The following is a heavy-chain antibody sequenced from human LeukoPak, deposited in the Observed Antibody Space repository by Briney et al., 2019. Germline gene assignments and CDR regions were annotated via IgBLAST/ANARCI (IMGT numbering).Heavy chain of an antibody. Sequence: PGGSLRLSCAASGFTFSDYYMSWIRQAPGKGLEWVSYISSSSSYTNYADSVKGRFTISRDNAKNSLYLQMNSLRAEDTAVYYCARERVRYSYGTGFDYWGQGPLVTVSS. J-gene: IGHJ4*02. V-gene: IGHV3-11*06. D-gene: IGHD5-18*01. CDR3: ARERVRYSYGTGFDY. CDR1: GFTFSDYY. CDR2: ISSSSSYT.